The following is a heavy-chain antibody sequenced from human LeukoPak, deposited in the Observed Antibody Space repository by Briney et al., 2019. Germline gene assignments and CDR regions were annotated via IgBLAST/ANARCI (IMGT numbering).Heavy chain of an antibody. CDR3: ARDRDLLTGNYYGY. CDR2: ICSNVGST. V-gene: IGHV3-64*01. CDR1: RFTFNSYS. D-gene: IGHD3-9*01. Sequence: VGSLSLSCAPCRFTFNSYSMHWVRQAPGTGLEYVSAICSNVGSTYYGNSVKGRFTISRDNSKNTLYLQMGSLRAEDMAVFYCARDRDLLTGNYYGYWGQGTLVTVSS. J-gene: IGHJ4*02.